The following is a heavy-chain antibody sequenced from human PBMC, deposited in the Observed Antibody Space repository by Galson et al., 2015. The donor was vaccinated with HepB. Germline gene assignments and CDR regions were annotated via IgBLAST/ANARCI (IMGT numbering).Heavy chain of an antibody. CDR2: IYPGDSDT. V-gene: IGHV5-51*01. CDR3: ARVGYCSSTSCYDFGY. D-gene: IGHD2-2*01. CDR1: GYSFTSYW. Sequence: QSGAEVKKPGESLKITCTGSGYSFTSYWIGWVRQMPGKGLEWMGIIYPGDSDTRYSPSFQGQVTISADKSISTAYLQWSSLKASDTAMYYCARVGYCSSTSCYDFGYWGQGTLVTVSS. J-gene: IGHJ4*02.